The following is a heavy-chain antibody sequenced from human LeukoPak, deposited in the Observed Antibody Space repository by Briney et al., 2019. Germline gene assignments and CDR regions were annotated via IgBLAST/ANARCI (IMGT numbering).Heavy chain of an antibody. CDR2: IKSKTDGGTT. CDR1: GFTFSNAW. CDR3: TTLTDIPQFGY. J-gene: IGHJ4*02. Sequence: PGGSLRLSCAASGFTFSNAWMTWVRQGPGKGLEWVGRIKSKTDGGTTDYAAPVKGRFTISRDDSKNTLYLQINSLKTEDTAVYYCTTLTDIPQFGYWGRGTLVTVSS. V-gene: IGHV3-15*01. D-gene: IGHD2-21*01.